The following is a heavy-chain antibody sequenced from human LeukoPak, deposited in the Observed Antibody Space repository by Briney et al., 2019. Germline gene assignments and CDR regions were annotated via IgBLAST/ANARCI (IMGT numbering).Heavy chain of an antibody. CDR3: ARDYGGDFDY. V-gene: IGHV4-31*03. CDR1: DGSISSGGYY. D-gene: IGHD4-23*01. J-gene: IGHJ4*02. CDR2: IYYSGST. Sequence: SQTLSLTCTVSDGSISSGGYYWSWIRQHPGKGLEWIGYIYYSGSTYYNPSLKSRVTISVDTSKNQFSLKLSSVTAADTAVYYCARDYGGDFDYWGQGTLVTVSS.